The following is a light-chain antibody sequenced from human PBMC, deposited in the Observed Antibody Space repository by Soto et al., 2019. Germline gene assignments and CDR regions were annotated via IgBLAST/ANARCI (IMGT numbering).Light chain of an antibody. CDR3: AVWDDSLSAYG. V-gene: IGLV1-47*02. CDR2: TND. Sequence: QSVLTQPPSASGTPGQRVTISCSGSSSNTGINYVYWYQQRPGTAPKLLIYTNDQRPSGVPDRFSGSKSGTSASLAISGLRSEDEGDYYCAVWDDSLSAYGFGTGTKVTVL. J-gene: IGLJ1*01. CDR1: SSNTGINY.